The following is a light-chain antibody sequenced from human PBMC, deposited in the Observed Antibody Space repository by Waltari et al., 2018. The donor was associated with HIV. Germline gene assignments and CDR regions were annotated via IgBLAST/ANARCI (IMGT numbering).Light chain of an antibody. Sequence: YELTQPTSVSVAPGQTAQLTCVGDDLGLRSVHWYQERPGQAPVLVLYDDADRPAGISERISSAISGSAATLIISGVEAGDEADYYCQVWDDSGGHPLWVFGGGTKLTVL. CDR3: QVWDDSGGHPLWV. J-gene: IGLJ3*02. CDR1: DLGLRS. CDR2: DDA. V-gene: IGLV3-21*02.